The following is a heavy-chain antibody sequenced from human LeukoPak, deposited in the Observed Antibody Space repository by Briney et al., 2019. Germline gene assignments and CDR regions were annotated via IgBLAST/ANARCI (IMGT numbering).Heavy chain of an antibody. CDR1: GFTVSSNY. V-gene: IGHV3-20*04. CDR2: LGWDGGSI. CDR3: ARDDAFDL. J-gene: IGHJ3*01. Sequence: PGGSLRLSCAASGFTVSSNYMSWVRQAPGKGLEWVSVLGWDGGSIGYADSVKGRFTISRDNAKKSLYLQMNSLGVEDTALYYCARDDAFDLWGQGTMVTVSS.